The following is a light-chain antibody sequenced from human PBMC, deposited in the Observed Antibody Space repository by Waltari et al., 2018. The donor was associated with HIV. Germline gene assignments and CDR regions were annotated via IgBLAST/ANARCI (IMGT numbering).Light chain of an antibody. CDR2: ELN. Sequence: QSALTQPASVSGSPGQSITISCSGASSDIADYNYVSWYQQHRGKAPKLMIFELNKRPSGVSNRFSASKSGFTASLTISGLQAEDEVDYYCSSYTSGSTIFGGGTKLTVL. V-gene: IGLV2-14*01. J-gene: IGLJ2*01. CDR3: SSYTSGSTI. CDR1: SSDIADYNY.